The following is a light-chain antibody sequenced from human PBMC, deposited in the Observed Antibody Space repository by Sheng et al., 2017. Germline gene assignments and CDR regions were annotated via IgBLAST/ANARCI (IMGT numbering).Light chain of an antibody. V-gene: IGKV3-11*01. Sequence: EIVVTQSPAILSASPGERVTLSCRASQSVGDNLAWYQQKPGQPPRLLFYDASNRATGIPPRFVGSGSGTDFTLTISSLEPEDSAVYYCQQCSIWPLTFGGGTKVEIK. CDR3: QQCSIWPLT. CDR2: DAS. CDR1: QSVGDN. J-gene: IGKJ4*01.